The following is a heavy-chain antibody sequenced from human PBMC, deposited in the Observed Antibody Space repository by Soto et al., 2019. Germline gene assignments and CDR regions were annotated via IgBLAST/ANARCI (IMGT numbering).Heavy chain of an antibody. Sequence: XATLALTCTVSGGSISSYYWSWIRQPPGKGLEWIGYIYYSGSTNYNPSLKSRVTISVDTSKNQFSLKLSSVTAADTAVYYCARGGYSYGHTTYYYYGMDVWGQGTTVTV. CDR2: IYYSGST. J-gene: IGHJ6*02. CDR3: ARGGYSYGHTTYYYYGMDV. V-gene: IGHV4-59*01. D-gene: IGHD5-18*01. CDR1: GGSISSYY.